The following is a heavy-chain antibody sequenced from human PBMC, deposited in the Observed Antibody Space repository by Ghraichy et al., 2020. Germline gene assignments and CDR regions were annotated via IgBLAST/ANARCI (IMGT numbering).Heavy chain of an antibody. D-gene: IGHD2-2*01. J-gene: IGHJ6*02. Sequence: GESLNISCAASGFTFSSYWMSWVRQAPGKGLEWVANIKQDGSEKYYVDSVKGRFTISRDNAKNSLYLQMNSLRAEDTAVYYCARDLPHCSSTSCPFDYGMDVWGQGTTVTVSS. CDR2: IKQDGSEK. V-gene: IGHV3-7*03. CDR3: ARDLPHCSSTSCPFDYGMDV. CDR1: GFTFSSYW.